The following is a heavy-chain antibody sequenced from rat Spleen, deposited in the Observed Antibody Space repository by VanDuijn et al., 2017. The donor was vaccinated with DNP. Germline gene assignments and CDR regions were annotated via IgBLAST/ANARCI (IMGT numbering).Heavy chain of an antibody. CDR1: GFTFSDYY. V-gene: IGHV5S10*01. CDR2: IIYDGSST. Sequence: EVQLVESGGGLVQPGRSMKLSCAASGFTFSDYYMAWVRQAPKKGLEWVATIIYDGSSTYYRDSVKGRFTISRDNARSTLYLQIDSLRSEDTATYYCATTLFDYWGQGVMVTVSS. CDR3: ATTLFDY. J-gene: IGHJ2*01.